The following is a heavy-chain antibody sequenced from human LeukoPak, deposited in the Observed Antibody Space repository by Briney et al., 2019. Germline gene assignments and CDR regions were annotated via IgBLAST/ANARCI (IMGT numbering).Heavy chain of an antibody. V-gene: IGHV3-48*03. CDR2: ISNSGATT. Sequence: GGSLRLSCAASGFAFSIYEMNWVRQAPGKGLDWVSHISNSGATTYYADSVKGRITISRDNAKNSLYLHMNSLRVEDTAVYYCAREYSSSPWAFDIWGQGTMVTVSS. CDR1: GFAFSIYE. CDR3: AREYSSSPWAFDI. J-gene: IGHJ3*02. D-gene: IGHD6-6*01.